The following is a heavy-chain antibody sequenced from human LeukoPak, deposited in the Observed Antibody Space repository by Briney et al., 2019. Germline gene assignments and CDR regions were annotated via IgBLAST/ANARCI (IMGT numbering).Heavy chain of an antibody. Sequence: SETLSLTCSVSGGSISSYYWSWIRQPPGKGLEWIGYIYYTGSTNYNPSLKSRVTISLDTSKNQFSLKLNSVTAAYTTVYYCARELCSTTTCYFDYWGQGTLVTVSS. CDR1: GGSISSYY. CDR3: ARELCSTTTCYFDY. CDR2: IYYTGST. J-gene: IGHJ4*02. D-gene: IGHD2-2*01. V-gene: IGHV4-59*01.